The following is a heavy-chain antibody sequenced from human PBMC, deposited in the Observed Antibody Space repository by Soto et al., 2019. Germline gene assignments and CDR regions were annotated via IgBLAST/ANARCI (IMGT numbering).Heavy chain of an antibody. CDR1: GGSISSSSYY. CDR2: IYYSGST. J-gene: IGHJ4*02. CDR3: ARLEQQGED. D-gene: IGHD6-13*01. Sequence: QLQLQESGPGLVKPSETLSLTCTVSGGSISSSSYYWGLIRQPPGKGLEWIGRIYYSGSTYYNPSLKSLVTISVDTSKNQFSLKLSSVTAADTAVYYCARLEQQGEDWGQGTLVTVSS. V-gene: IGHV4-39*01.